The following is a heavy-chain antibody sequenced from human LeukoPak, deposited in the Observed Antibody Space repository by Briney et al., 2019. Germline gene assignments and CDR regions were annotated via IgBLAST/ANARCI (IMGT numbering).Heavy chain of an antibody. D-gene: IGHD2-15*01. J-gene: IGHJ4*02. Sequence: SVKVSCKASGGAFSSYAISWVRQAPGQGLEWMGRIIPIFGTANYAQKFQGRVTITTDESTSTAYMELSSLRSEDTAVYYCARDQYCSGGSCYLAYFDYWGQGTLVTVSS. CDR2: IIPIFGTA. CDR3: ARDQYCSGGSCYLAYFDY. V-gene: IGHV1-69*05. CDR1: GGAFSSYA.